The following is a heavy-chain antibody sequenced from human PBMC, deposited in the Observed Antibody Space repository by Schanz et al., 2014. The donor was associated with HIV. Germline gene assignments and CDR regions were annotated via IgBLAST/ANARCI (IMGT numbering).Heavy chain of an antibody. CDR3: ARATTRTFHPTYYFDS. CDR1: GSFGGTW. D-gene: IGHD5-12*01. Sequence: QVQLQQWGAGLLKPSETLSLTCAVYGSFGGTWWNWLRQPPGKGLEWIGDINHNEDPRYNASLKIRVTIPLDSPKGHSSLKLKSVTAADTAVYFCARATTRTFHPTYYFDSWGQGTLVTVSS. CDR2: INHNEDP. V-gene: IGHV4-34*02. J-gene: IGHJ4*02.